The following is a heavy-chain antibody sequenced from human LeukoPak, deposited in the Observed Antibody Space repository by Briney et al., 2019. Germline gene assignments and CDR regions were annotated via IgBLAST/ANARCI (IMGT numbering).Heavy chain of an antibody. V-gene: IGHV3-74*01. CDR2: INTDGSST. Sequence: GGSLRLSCAASGFTFRSYWMHWVRPPPGKGLVWVSRINTDGSSTSYADSVKGRFTISRDSAKNTLYLQMNSLRAEDTAVYYCARGYYDSSGYYYFDYWGQGTLVTVSS. D-gene: IGHD3-22*01. J-gene: IGHJ4*02. CDR1: GFTFRSYW. CDR3: ARGYYDSSGYYYFDY.